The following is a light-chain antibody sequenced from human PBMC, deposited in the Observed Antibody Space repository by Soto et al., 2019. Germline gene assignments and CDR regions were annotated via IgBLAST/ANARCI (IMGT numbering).Light chain of an antibody. J-gene: IGKJ1*01. CDR2: GAS. Sequence: DIVLTQSPGTLSLSPGDRATLSCRASQIVSSSYLAWYQQKPGQARRLLMYGASNRATGIPDRFSGSGSGTDFTLTISGLEPEDFAVYYCQQYVSSPRTFGQGTKVEVK. V-gene: IGKV3-20*01. CDR1: QIVSSSY. CDR3: QQYVSSPRT.